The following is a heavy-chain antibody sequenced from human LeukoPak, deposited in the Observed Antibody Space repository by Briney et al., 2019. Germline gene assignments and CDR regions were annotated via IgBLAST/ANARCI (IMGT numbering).Heavy chain of an antibody. J-gene: IGHJ5*02. CDR1: GGTFSSYA. CDR3: AKGYSSGWHNWFDP. V-gene: IGHV1-69*05. CDR2: IIPMFGTA. D-gene: IGHD6-19*01. Sequence: GASVRVSCKASGGTFSSYAISWVRQAPGQGLEWMGGIIPMFGTANYAQKFQGRVTITTDESTSTAYMELSSLRSEDTAVYYCAKGYSSGWHNWFDPWGQGTLVTVSS.